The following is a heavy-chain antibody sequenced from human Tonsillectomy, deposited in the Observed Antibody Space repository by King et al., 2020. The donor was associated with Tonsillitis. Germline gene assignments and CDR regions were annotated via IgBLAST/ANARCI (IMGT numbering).Heavy chain of an antibody. Sequence: QLVQSGAEVKKPGSSVKVSCKTSGGTFSSYVISWVRQVPGQGLEWMGGIIPMFVTANYAQKFQGRVTMTADESTSTAYMELSSLRSDDTAVYYCASGWSGYCSITRCYGDYYYGMDVWGQGTTVTVSS. CDR2: IIPMFVTA. V-gene: IGHV1-69*01. CDR1: GGTFSSYV. D-gene: IGHD2-2*01. J-gene: IGHJ6*02. CDR3: ASGWSGYCSITRCYGDYYYGMDV.